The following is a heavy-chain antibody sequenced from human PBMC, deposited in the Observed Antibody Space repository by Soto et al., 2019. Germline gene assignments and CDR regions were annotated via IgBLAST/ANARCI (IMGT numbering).Heavy chain of an antibody. CDR3: ARESEDLTSNFDY. J-gene: IGHJ4*02. Sequence: NPGGSLRLSCAASGFTFSRYSMNWVRQAPGKGLEWVSSISSTTNYIYYADSMKGRFTVSRDNAKNSVYLDMNSLSAEDTAVYYCARESEDLTSNFDYWGQGPLVTVSS. V-gene: IGHV3-21*01. CDR1: GFTFSRYS. CDR2: ISSTTNYI.